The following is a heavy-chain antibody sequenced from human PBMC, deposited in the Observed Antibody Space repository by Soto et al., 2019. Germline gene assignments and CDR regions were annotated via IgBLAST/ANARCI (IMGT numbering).Heavy chain of an antibody. CDR2: ISISGTTI. CDR3: ARPTYYYDSSGPPAY. Sequence: PGGSLRLSCAASGFTLSDYYMTWIRQAPGKGLEWVSDISISGTTIHYADSVRGRFTISRDNAKNSLYLQMNSLRAEDTAVYYSARPTYYYDSSGPPAYWGQGTLVTVSS. CDR1: GFTLSDYY. D-gene: IGHD3-22*01. V-gene: IGHV3-11*04. J-gene: IGHJ4*02.